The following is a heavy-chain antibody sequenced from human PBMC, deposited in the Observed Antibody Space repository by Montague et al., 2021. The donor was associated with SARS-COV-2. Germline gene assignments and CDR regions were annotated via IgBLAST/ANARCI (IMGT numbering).Heavy chain of an antibody. CDR2: ISEIGST. Sequence: SETLSLTCTVSGGSINNYYWGWIRQPPGKALEYIAYISEIGSTHSNPALKSRVTISVDPSRNQFYLDVNSVTAADTAVYYCARLQGGRRLMDYWGQGTLVTVPS. CDR3: ARLQGGRRLMDY. D-gene: IGHD5-12*01. CDR1: GGSINNYY. J-gene: IGHJ4*02. V-gene: IGHV4-59*01.